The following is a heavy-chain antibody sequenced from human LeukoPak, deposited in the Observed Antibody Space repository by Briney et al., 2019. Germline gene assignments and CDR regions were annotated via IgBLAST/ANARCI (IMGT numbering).Heavy chain of an antibody. Sequence: GGSLRLSCAASGFTFSGSAMHWVRQASGKGLEWVGRIRSKANSYATAYAASVTGRFTISRDDSKNTAYLQMNSLKTEDTAVYYCTRRASQIASGSYYYWGQGTLVTVSS. CDR3: TRRASQIASGSYYY. CDR2: IRSKANSYAT. CDR1: GFTFSGSA. J-gene: IGHJ4*02. V-gene: IGHV3-73*01. D-gene: IGHD1-26*01.